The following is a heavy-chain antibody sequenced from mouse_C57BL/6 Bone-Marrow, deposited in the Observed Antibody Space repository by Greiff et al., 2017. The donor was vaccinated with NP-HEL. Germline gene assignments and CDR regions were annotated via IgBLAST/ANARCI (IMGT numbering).Heavy chain of an antibody. V-gene: IGHV1-9*01. CDR3: AIGYSNYGFAY. Sequence: VQLQQSGAELMKPGASVKLSCKATGYTFTGYWIEWVKQRPGHGLEWIGEILPGSGSTNYNAKFKGKATFTADTSSNTAYMQLSSLTTEDSAIYYCAIGYSNYGFAYWGQGTLVTVSA. D-gene: IGHD2-5*01. J-gene: IGHJ3*01. CDR2: ILPGSGST. CDR1: GYTFTGYW.